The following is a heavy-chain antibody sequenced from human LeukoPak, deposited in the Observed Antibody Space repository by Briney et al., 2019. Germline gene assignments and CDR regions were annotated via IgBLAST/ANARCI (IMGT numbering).Heavy chain of an antibody. D-gene: IGHD2-21*01. Sequence: GGSLRPSCAASGFTFNTHAMTWVRQAPGKGLEWVSVISGSGDFTYYADSVKGRFTISRDSSKNTLYLQMHSLRGEDTAVFYCGARPGEVAVPYDYWGQGTLVTVSS. CDR1: GFTFNTHA. CDR2: ISGSGDFT. V-gene: IGHV3-23*01. J-gene: IGHJ4*02. CDR3: GARPGEVAVPYDY.